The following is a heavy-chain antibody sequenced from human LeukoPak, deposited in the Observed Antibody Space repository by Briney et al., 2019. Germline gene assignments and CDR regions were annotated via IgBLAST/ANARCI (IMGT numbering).Heavy chain of an antibody. D-gene: IGHD3-16*01. V-gene: IGHV4-59*01. CDR3: ARVGRGDHTWGSYYYVH. J-gene: IGHJ4*02. CDR2: ISYSGST. CDR1: GDSSSSYH. Sequence: PSETLSLTFTVSGDSSSSYHWSWIRQPPGKGLEWIGYISYSGSTNYNPSLKSRVTISVDTSKNQFSLKLSSVTAADTAVYYCARVGRGDHTWGSYYYVHWGQGTLVTVSS.